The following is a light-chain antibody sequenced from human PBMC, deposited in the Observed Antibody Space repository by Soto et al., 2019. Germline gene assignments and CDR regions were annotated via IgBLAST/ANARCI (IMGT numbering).Light chain of an antibody. CDR3: QQYGSSPRT. J-gene: IGKJ1*01. Sequence: EIVLTQSPGTLSLSPGERATLSCRASQSVSSSYLAWYQQKPGQAPRLLIYDASSRATGIPDRFSCSGSGTDFTLTISRLEPEDFAVYYCQQYGSSPRTFGQGTKVDIK. CDR1: QSVSSSY. CDR2: DAS. V-gene: IGKV3-20*01.